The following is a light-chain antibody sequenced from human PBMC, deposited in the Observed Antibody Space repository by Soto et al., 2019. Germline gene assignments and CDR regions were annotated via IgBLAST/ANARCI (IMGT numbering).Light chain of an antibody. Sequence: QSALTQPAYVSGSPGQSITISCTGTSSDVGGYNYVSWYQQHPGKAPKLILYDVSSRPSGVSNRFSGSKSGNTASLTISGLQAEDEAEYYCSSYTSSSTLVFGAGTKVTVL. J-gene: IGLJ1*01. CDR2: DVS. V-gene: IGLV2-14*01. CDR1: SSDVGGYNY. CDR3: SSYTSSSTLV.